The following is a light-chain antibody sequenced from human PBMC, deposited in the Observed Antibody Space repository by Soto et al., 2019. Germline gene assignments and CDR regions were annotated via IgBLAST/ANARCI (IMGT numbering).Light chain of an antibody. J-gene: IGKJ2*01. CDR2: DAS. CDR3: QQRSNWPRGT. Sequence: EIVLTQSPAPLSLSPGERATLSCRASQSVSSYLAWYQQKPGQAPRLLIYDASSRATGIPARFSGSGSGTDFTLTISSLEPEDFAVYYCQQRSNWPRGTFGQGPKLEIK. V-gene: IGKV3-11*01. CDR1: QSVSSY.